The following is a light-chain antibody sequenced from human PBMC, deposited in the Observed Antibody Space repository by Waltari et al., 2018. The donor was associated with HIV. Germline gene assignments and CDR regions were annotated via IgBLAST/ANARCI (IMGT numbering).Light chain of an antibody. V-gene: IGKV1-39*01. CDR3: QQTFSAPFT. CDR1: QTIFSH. J-gene: IGKJ3*01. Sequence: DIQMTQSPSSLPASVGDRIPLTCRASQTIFSHLSWYQKKPRKATRLLVCAASSLQSRVPSRFSGSGSGAGFTLTISSLQPEDFGTYYCQQTFSAPFTFDPGTTVDIK. CDR2: AAS.